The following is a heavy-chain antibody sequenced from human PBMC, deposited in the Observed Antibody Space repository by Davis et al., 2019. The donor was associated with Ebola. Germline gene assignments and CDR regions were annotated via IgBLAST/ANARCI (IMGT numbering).Heavy chain of an antibody. V-gene: IGHV2-70*11. D-gene: IGHD6-6*01. CDR3: AQIYGAVRLDY. Sequence: SGPTLVKPPQTLTLTCTFSGFSLSTTGMCVSWIRQPPGKALEWLARIDWDDDKHYSTSLKTRLTISKDTSKNLVVLTMTNMDPVDTATYFCAQIYGAVRLDYWGQGALVTVSS. CDR1: GFSLSTTGMC. J-gene: IGHJ4*02. CDR2: IDWDDDK.